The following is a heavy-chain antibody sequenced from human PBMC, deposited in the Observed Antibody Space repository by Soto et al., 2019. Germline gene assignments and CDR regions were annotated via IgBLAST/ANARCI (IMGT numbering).Heavy chain of an antibody. V-gene: IGHV1-46*01. CDR2: INPSGDST. D-gene: IGHD6-19*01. J-gene: IGHJ4*02. Sequence: QVQLVQSGAEVKKPGASVKVSCKASGYTFSSYYMHWVRQAPGQGLEWMGVINPSGDSTNYAQKFQCRVTMTRDTSARTVYLEVTSLRSEDTAVYYCARVGSQMRVAATDYFDYWGQGTLVSVSS. CDR1: GYTFSSYY. CDR3: ARVGSQMRVAATDYFDY.